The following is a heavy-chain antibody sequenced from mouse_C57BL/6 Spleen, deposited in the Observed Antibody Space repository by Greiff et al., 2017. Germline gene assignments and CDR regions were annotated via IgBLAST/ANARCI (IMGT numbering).Heavy chain of an antibody. CDR2: IHPNSGST. CDR3: ARRDYYAYFDY. CDR1: GYTFTSYW. J-gene: IGHJ2*01. V-gene: IGHV1-64*01. Sequence: VQLQQPGAELVKPGASVKLSCKASGYTFTSYWMHWVKQRPGQGLEWIGMIHPNSGSTNYNEKFKSKATLTVDKSSSTAYMQLSSLTSEDSAVYYCARRDYYAYFDYWGQGTTLTVSS. D-gene: IGHD1-1*01.